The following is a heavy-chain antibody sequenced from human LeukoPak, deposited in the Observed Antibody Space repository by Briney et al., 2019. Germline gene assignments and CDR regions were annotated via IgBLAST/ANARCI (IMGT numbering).Heavy chain of an antibody. J-gene: IGHJ4*02. Sequence: PGGSLRLSCAASGFTFSDYYVTWIRQAPGKGLEWVSYISSSGSTISYADSVRGRFTISRDNAKNSLYLQMNSLRAEDTAVYYCAREGYSASFDYWGQGTLVTVSS. CDR2: ISSSGSTI. CDR3: AREGYSASFDY. V-gene: IGHV3-11*04. D-gene: IGHD3-16*02. CDR1: GFTFSDYY.